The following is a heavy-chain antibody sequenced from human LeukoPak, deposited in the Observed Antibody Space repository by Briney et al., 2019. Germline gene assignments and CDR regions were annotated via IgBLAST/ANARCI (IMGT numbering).Heavy chain of an antibody. V-gene: IGHV3-21*01. CDR2: IGGSDSYK. D-gene: IGHD4-17*01. CDR3: ARDRGGDYVAQY. Sequence: GESLRLSCAASGFTFSSYNMNWVRQAPGWGLEWVSSIGGSDSYKYYTDSVKGRFTISRDNAKNSLYLQMNSLRVEDTAVYYCARDRGGDYVAQYWGQGTLVTVSS. J-gene: IGHJ4*02. CDR1: GFTFSSYN.